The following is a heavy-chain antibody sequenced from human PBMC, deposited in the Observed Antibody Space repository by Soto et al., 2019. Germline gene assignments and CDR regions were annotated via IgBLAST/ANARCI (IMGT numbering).Heavy chain of an antibody. Sequence: QITLKESGPTLVEPTQTLTLTCTFSGFSISTTGVGVGWIRQPPGQALEWLAFTYWDNDNRYNPSLKSRLTVAKDASKSLVVLLMTNMDPVDTATYYCAHRRGGYNWDDGYFDYWGPGTLVTVSA. CDR1: GFSISTTGVG. CDR2: TYWDNDN. J-gene: IGHJ4*01. D-gene: IGHD1-20*01. CDR3: AHRRGGYNWDDGYFDY. V-gene: IGHV2-5*02.